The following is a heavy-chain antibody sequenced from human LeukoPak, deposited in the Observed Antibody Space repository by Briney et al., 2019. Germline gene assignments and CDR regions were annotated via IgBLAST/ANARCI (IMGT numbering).Heavy chain of an antibody. CDR3: ARGREGITVTNRGGYYYYYGMDV. CDR2: ISSSSYT. Sequence: PGGSLRLSCAASGFTLSDYYMSWIRQAPGKGLEWVSYISSSSYTNYADSVQGRFTISRDNAKNSLYLQMNSLRAEDTAVYYCARGREGITVTNRGGYYYYYGMDVWGQGTTVTVSS. CDR1: GFTLSDYY. V-gene: IGHV3-11*06. D-gene: IGHD4-17*01. J-gene: IGHJ6*02.